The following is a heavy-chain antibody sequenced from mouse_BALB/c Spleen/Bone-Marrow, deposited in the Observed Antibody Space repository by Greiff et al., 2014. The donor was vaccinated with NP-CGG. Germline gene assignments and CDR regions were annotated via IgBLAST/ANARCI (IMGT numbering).Heavy chain of an antibody. CDR3: ARDYYGSSYWYFDV. CDR2: ISNLAYSI. J-gene: IGHJ1*01. CDR1: GFTFSDYG. D-gene: IGHD1-1*01. Sequence: EVKLVESGGGLVQPGGSRKLSCAASGFTFSDYGMAWVRQAPGKGPEWVAFISNLAYSIYYADTVTGRFTTSRENAKNTLYLEMSSLRSEDTAMYYCARDYYGSSYWYFDVWGAGTTVTVSS. V-gene: IGHV5-15*02.